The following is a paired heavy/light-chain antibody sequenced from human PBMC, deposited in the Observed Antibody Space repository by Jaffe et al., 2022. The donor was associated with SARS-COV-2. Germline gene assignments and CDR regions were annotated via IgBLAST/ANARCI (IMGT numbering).Heavy chain of an antibody. Sequence: EVRLVESGGGLVQPGGSLRLSCGASGFTFNKYYMSWVRQTPGKGLEWVAKITEDGSEEVYVGSSKGRFTISRDNAKNLVYLQIDGLRVEDTAVYYCARDWLVGGSGPAFEIWGQGTMVTVSS. J-gene: IGHJ3*02. CDR3: ARDWLVGGSGPAFEI. V-gene: IGHV3-7*01. D-gene: IGHD1-26*01. CDR2: ITEDGSEE. CDR1: GFTFNKYY.
Light chain of an antibody. J-gene: IGKJ1*01. CDR1: QSVNVW. Sequence: DIQMTQSPSTLSASVGDRVTITCRASQSVNVWLAWFQKKPGKAPRLLIYKASTLEVGVPSRFSGSGSGTEFTLTISSLQPDDFATYYCLHYNGAPRTFGQGTKVEV. CDR2: KAS. CDR3: LHYNGAPRT. V-gene: IGKV1-5*03.